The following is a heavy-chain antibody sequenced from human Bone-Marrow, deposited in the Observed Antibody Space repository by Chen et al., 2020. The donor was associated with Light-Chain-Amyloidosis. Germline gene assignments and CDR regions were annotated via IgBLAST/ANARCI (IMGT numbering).Heavy chain of an antibody. Sequence: EVQMLESGGGLVQPGGSLRLSCAASGFTFDVYGMGWVRRAPGKGLECVAFITHTIHGTYYAASVEGRFTISRGSTLNLQMDSLRVEDTAVYYCARAPLGHNSGSPFDSWGLVTLVTVSS. CDR3: ARAPLGHNSGSPFDS. J-gene: IGHJ4*02. CDR1: GFTFDVYG. CDR2: ITHTIHGT. D-gene: IGHD3-10*01. V-gene: IGHV3-23*01.